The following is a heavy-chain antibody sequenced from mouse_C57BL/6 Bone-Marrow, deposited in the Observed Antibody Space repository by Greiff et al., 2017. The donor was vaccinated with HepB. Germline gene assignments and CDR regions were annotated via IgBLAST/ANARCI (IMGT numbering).Heavy chain of an antibody. Sequence: QVQLQQSGAELARPGASVKMSCKASGYTFTSYTMHWVKQRPGQGLEWIGYINPSSGYTKYNQKFKDKATLTADKSSSTAYMQLSSLTSEDSAVYYCASSSITTVVGPSYWYFDVWGTGTTGTVST. CDR3: ASSSITTVVGPSYWYFDV. CDR2: INPSSGYT. D-gene: IGHD1-1*01. V-gene: IGHV1-4*01. CDR1: GYTFTSYT. J-gene: IGHJ1*03.